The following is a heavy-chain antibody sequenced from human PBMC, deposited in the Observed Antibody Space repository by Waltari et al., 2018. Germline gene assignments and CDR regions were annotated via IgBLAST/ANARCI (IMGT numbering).Heavy chain of an antibody. D-gene: IGHD1-26*01. CDR1: GCTFHTFW. Sequence: EVQLVESGGGLVQPGGSLRLSCVAPGCTFHTFWMMWVRQAPGKGLEWVTDIKQDGSDTYYADSVKGRFTVSRDNAKNSLYLQMNSLRVEDTAVYYCARDWEGDRPNFDYWGQGTLVTVSS. CDR3: ARDWEGDRPNFDY. J-gene: IGHJ4*02. V-gene: IGHV3-7*04. CDR2: IKQDGSDT.